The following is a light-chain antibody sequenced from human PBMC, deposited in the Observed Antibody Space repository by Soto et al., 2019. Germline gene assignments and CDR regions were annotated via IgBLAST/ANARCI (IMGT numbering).Light chain of an antibody. Sequence: DIQMTQSPSSLSASVEDRFIITCLASQSISNHLNWYQQKPGKAPKLLIFAAYSLQSGVPSRFSGSRSGPDFTITISSLQPEDFATYYCQPSYSSPPTVGQVTQVEIK. CDR3: QPSYSSPPT. CDR2: AAY. CDR1: QSISNH. V-gene: IGKV1-39*01. J-gene: IGKJ1*01.